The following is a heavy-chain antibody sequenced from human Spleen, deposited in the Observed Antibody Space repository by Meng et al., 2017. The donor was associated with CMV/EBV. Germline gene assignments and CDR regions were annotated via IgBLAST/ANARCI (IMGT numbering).Heavy chain of an antibody. V-gene: IGHV3-30*04. D-gene: IGHD2-21*01. CDR3: ARALWRGGKGHDY. J-gene: IGHJ4*02. CDR1: GFTFSSYS. CDR2: ISYDGSNH. Sequence: GESLKISCAASGFTFSSYSIHWVRQAPGKGLEWVALISYDGSNHYYADSAKGRFTISRDNSQNTLYLQMNGLRTEDTAVYYCARALWRGGKGHDYWGQGTLVTVSS.